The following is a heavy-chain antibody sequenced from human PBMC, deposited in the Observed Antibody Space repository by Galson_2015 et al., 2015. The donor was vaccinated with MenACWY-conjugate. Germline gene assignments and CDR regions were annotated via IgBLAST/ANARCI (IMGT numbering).Heavy chain of an antibody. V-gene: IGHV4-34*01. D-gene: IGHD6-13*01. Sequence: SETLSLTCAVYGGSFSGHYWTWIRQPPGKGLEWIGEINHSGATNYNPSLKSRVTISVDTSKNQFSLKLTSVTAADTAVYYCASSRQYGSSSWYNLLDHWYQGTLVTVSS. J-gene: IGHJ4*02. CDR1: GGSFSGHY. CDR3: ASSRQYGSSSWYNLLDH. CDR2: INHSGAT.